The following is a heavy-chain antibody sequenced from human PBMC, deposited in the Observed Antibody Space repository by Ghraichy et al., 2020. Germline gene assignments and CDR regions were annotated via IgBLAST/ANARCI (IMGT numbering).Heavy chain of an antibody. J-gene: IGHJ2*01. Sequence: SETLSLTCTVSGGSISSGGYYWSWIRQHPGKGLEWIGYIYYSGSTYYNPSLKSRVTISVDTSKNQFSLKLSSVTAADTAVYYCARSSKVLTGRGHWYFDLWGRGTLVTVSS. CDR2: IYYSGST. CDR3: ARSSKVLTGRGHWYFDL. V-gene: IGHV4-31*03. D-gene: IGHD3-9*01. CDR1: GGSISSGGYY.